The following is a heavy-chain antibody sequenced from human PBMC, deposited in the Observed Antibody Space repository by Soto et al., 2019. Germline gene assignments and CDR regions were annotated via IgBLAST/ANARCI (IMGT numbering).Heavy chain of an antibody. J-gene: IGHJ4*02. Sequence: QITLKESGPTVVKPTETLTLTCTFSGFSLTTSGVGVGWVRQSPGKAPEWLARIYWDDDKRYSTSLKSRLTITKDTSKNQVVLTLAIVDPADTATYFCAHRVLRTVFGLVTTTAIYFDFWGQGTPVVVSS. CDR1: GFSLTTSGVG. D-gene: IGHD3-3*01. CDR3: AHRVLRTVFGLVTTTAIYFDF. V-gene: IGHV2-5*02. CDR2: IYWDDDK.